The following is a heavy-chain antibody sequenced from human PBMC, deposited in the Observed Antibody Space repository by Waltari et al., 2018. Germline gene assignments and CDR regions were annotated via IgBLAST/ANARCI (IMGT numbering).Heavy chain of an antibody. D-gene: IGHD2-8*01. CDR3: ARGGDDDNGYPFDH. Sequence: EVQLVESGGCLIQPGGFLRLPCAASGFPVSSNYMSWIRQAPGKGLEYVSTIYSGGNIYYRDSVRGRFTISRDNSNNTLYLQMNSLRAEDTAVYYCARGGDDDNGYPFDHWGQGTLVTVSS. CDR2: IYSGGNI. V-gene: IGHV3-53*01. J-gene: IGHJ4*02. CDR1: GFPVSSNY.